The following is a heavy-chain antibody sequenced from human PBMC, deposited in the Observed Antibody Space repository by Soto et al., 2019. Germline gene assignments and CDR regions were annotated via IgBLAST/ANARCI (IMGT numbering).Heavy chain of an antibody. J-gene: IGHJ1*01. CDR1: GGSISSGGYY. CDR2: IYYSGST. CDR3: ARVDYDYIWGSYSVGY. V-gene: IGHV4-31*03. Sequence: PSETLSLTCTVSGGSISSGGYYWSWIRQHPGKGLEWIGYIYYSGSTYYNPSLKSRVTISVDTSKNQFSLKLSSVTAADTAVYYCARVDYDYIWGSYSVGYWAQRTLVTVSA. D-gene: IGHD3-16*01.